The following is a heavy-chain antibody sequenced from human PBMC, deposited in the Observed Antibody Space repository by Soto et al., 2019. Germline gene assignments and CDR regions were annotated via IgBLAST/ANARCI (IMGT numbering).Heavy chain of an antibody. V-gene: IGHV4-59*08. J-gene: IGHJ6*02. CDR1: GGSISSYY. D-gene: IGHD2-2*01. CDR2: IYYSGST. CDR3: ARLHGYCISSSCHGHYAMDV. Sequence: PSETLSLTCTVSGGSISSYYWSWIRQPPGKGLEWIGYIYYSGSTNYNPSLKSRVTISVDTSNNQFSLKLSSVTAADTAVYYCARLHGYCISSSCHGHYAMDVWGQGTTVTVS.